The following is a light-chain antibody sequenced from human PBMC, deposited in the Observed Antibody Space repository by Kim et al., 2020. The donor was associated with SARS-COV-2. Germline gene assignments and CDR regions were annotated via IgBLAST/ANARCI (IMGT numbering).Light chain of an antibody. Sequence: LSPGERATLSCRASPRVSTSNLAWYQQKPGQAPRLLIYAAIHRPGGIPDRFSGSGSGTDFTLTISRLEPEDFAVYYCQYDDTSPYTFGQGTKLEI. V-gene: IGKV3-20*01. J-gene: IGKJ2*01. CDR3: QYDDTSPYT. CDR2: AAI. CDR1: PRVSTSN.